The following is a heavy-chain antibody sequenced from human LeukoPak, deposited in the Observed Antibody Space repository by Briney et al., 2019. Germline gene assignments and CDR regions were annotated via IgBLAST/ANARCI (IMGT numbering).Heavy chain of an antibody. Sequence: VGSLRLSCAASGFTFSSYAMSWVRQAPGKGLDWVSAISGSGGSTYYADSVKGRVTISRDNSKNTLYLQMNSLRAEDTAVYYCAKDSGYGGNSYYFDYWGQGTLVTVSS. V-gene: IGHV3-23*01. CDR2: ISGSGGST. CDR1: GFTFSSYA. CDR3: AKDSGYGGNSYYFDY. J-gene: IGHJ4*02. D-gene: IGHD4-23*01.